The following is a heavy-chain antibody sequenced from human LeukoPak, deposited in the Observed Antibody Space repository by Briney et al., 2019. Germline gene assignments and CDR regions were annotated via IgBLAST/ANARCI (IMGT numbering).Heavy chain of an antibody. D-gene: IGHD1-26*01. CDR2: INHSGST. CDR3: ARQEGGIVGPY. Sequence: SETLSLTCAVYGGSFSGYYWSWIRQPPGKGLEWIGEINHSGSTNYSPSLKSRVTMSVDTSKNQFSLKLNSVTAADTAVYYCARQEGGIVGPYWGQGTLVTVSS. V-gene: IGHV4-34*01. CDR1: GGSFSGYY. J-gene: IGHJ4*02.